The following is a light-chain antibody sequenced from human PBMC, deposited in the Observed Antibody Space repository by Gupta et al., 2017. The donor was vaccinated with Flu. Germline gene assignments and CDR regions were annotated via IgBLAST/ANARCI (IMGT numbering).Light chain of an antibody. CDR2: DSF. CDR3: QLHRNWAPACT. Sequence: TLSVSPGERATLSCRARQSVGSKLAWYQQRPGQAPRLLIYDSFKRPSGIPARFIGRGCGTEFTITISSRESEDFAVYYCQLHRNWAPACTFGRGTKLEIK. CDR1: QSVGSK. J-gene: IGKJ2*02. V-gene: IGKV3D-15*01.